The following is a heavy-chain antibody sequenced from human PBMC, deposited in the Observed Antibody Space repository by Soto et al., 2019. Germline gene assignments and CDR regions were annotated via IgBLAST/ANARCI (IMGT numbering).Heavy chain of an antibody. V-gene: IGHV3-33*01. CDR1: GFTFSSYG. CDR3: ARDGGGYFDFWSGYFDY. CDR2: IWYDGSNK. D-gene: IGHD3-3*01. Sequence: QVQLVESGGGVVQPGRSLRLSCAASGFTFSSYGMHWVRQAPGKGLEWAAVIWYDGSNKYYADSVKGRFTISRDNSKNTLYLQMNSLRAEDTAVYYCARDGGGYFDFWSGYFDYWGQGTLVTVSS. J-gene: IGHJ4*02.